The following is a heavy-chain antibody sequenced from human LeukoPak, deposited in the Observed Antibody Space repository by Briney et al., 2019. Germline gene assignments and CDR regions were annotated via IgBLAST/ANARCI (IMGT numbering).Heavy chain of an antibody. CDR1: GFKFDDYG. Sequence: GGSLRLSCAASGFKFDDYGMSWVRQAPGKGLGWVSGISWNGGNTGYADSVKGRFTISRDNAKNSLFLQVNSLRADDTAFYYCAREGIYCVNGVCYLDYWGQGTLVTVSS. V-gene: IGHV3-20*04. J-gene: IGHJ4*02. CDR2: ISWNGGNT. D-gene: IGHD2-8*01. CDR3: AREGIYCVNGVCYLDY.